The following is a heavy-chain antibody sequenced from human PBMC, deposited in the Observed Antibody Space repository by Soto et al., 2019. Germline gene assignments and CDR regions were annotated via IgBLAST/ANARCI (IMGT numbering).Heavy chain of an antibody. Sequence: QVQLVESGGGVVQPGRSLRLSCAASGFTFSSYCMHWVRQAPGKGLEWVAVIWYDGSNKYYADSVKGRFTISRDNSKNTLYQQMNSLRADDTAVYYCARCFLPPGWYFDLWGRGTLVTVSS. CDR3: ARCFLPPGWYFDL. CDR2: IWYDGSNK. CDR1: GFTFSSYC. V-gene: IGHV3-33*01. D-gene: IGHD3-10*01. J-gene: IGHJ2*01.